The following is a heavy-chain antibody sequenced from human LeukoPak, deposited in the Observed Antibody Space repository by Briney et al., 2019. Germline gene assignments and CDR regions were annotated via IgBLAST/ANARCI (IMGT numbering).Heavy chain of an antibody. J-gene: IGHJ5*02. D-gene: IGHD3-10*01. CDR1: GGTFSSYA. V-gene: IGHV1-69*13. Sequence: ASVKVSCKASGGTFSSYAISWVRQAPGQGLEWMGGIIPIFGTANYAQKFQGRVTITADESTSTAYMELSSLRSEDTAVYYCARDLDYYGSGSYPKTNWFDPWGQGTLITVSS. CDR3: ARDLDYYGSGSYPKTNWFDP. CDR2: IIPIFGTA.